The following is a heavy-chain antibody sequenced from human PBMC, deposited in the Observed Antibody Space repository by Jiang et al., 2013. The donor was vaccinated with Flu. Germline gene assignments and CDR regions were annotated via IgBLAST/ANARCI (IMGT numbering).Heavy chain of an antibody. CDR1: SYA. CDR3: ARGAYSSGWYPVDYFDY. CDR2: INTNTGNP. J-gene: IGHJ4*02. Sequence: SYAMNWVRQAPGQGLEWMGWINTNTGNPTYAQGFTGRFVFSLDTSVSTAYLQISSLKAEDTAVYYCARGAYSSGWYPVDYFDYWGQGTLVTVSS. D-gene: IGHD6-19*01. V-gene: IGHV7-4-1*02.